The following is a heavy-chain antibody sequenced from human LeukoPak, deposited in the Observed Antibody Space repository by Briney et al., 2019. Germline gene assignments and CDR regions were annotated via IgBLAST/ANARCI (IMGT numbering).Heavy chain of an antibody. V-gene: IGHV3-53*01. J-gene: IGHJ4*02. CDR1: GFTVSSNY. Sequence: GGSLRLSCAASGFTVSSNYMSWVRQAPGKGLERVSVIYSGGSTYYADSVKGRFTISRDNSKNTLYLQMNSLRAEDTAVYYCAKEGRYCSSTSCSKYFDYWGQGTLVTVSS. CDR3: AKEGRYCSSTSCSKYFDY. D-gene: IGHD2-2*01. CDR2: IYSGGST.